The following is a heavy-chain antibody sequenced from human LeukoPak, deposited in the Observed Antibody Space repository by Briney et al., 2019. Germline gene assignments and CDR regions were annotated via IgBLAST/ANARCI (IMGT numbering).Heavy chain of an antibody. J-gene: IGHJ4*02. V-gene: IGHV3-23*01. CDR3: AKSWEGYSYASDY. CDR2: ISGSGGST. Sequence: PGGSLRLSCAASGFTFSSYAMSWVRQAPGKGLEWVSAISGSGGSTYYAGSVKGRFTISRDNSKNTLYLQMNSLRAEDTAVYYCAKSWEGYSYASDYWGQGTLVTVSS. D-gene: IGHD5-18*01. CDR1: GFTFSSYA.